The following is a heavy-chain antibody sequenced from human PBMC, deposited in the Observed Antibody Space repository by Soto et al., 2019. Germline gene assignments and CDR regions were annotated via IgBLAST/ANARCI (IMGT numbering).Heavy chain of an antibody. CDR3: ARNLGIAVAGTSGYYYGMDV. Sequence: QVQLQQWGAGLLKPSETLSLTCAVYGGSFSGYYWSWIRQPPGKGLEWIGEINHSGSTNYNPSLKSRVTISVDTSKNQFSLKLSSVTAADTAVYYCARNLGIAVAGTSGYYYGMDVWGQGTTVTVSS. J-gene: IGHJ6*02. D-gene: IGHD6-19*01. CDR2: INHSGST. CDR1: GGSFSGYY. V-gene: IGHV4-34*01.